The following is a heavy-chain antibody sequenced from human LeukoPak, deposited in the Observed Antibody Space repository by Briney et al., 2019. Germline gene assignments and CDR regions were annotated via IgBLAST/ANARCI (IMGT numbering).Heavy chain of an antibody. V-gene: IGHV3-23*01. CDR2: IISGGST. D-gene: IGHD4-17*01. CDR3: EKDMTPVMRGRLDY. J-gene: IGHJ4*02. CDR1: GFPLSSYA. Sequence: GGSLRLSCAASGFPLSSYAMSCVRQAPGKGLEWFSVIISGGSTNYSDSVKGRFTISRDNSKTTLYLQMDSLSAEDTAVYYCEKDMTPVMRGRLDYWGQGTLVTVSS.